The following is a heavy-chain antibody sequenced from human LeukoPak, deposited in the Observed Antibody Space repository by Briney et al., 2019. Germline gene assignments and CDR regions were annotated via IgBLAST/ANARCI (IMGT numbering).Heavy chain of an antibody. CDR1: GGSFSGYY. V-gene: IGHV4-34*01. D-gene: IGHD3-22*01. Sequence: SETLSLTCAVYGGSFSGYYWSWIRQPPGKGLEWIGEINHSGSTNYNPSLKSRVTISVDTSKNQFSLKLSSVTAADTAVYYCTREPDDSSGYYLYFDYWGQGTLVTVSS. J-gene: IGHJ4*02. CDR2: INHSGST. CDR3: TREPDDSSGYYLYFDY.